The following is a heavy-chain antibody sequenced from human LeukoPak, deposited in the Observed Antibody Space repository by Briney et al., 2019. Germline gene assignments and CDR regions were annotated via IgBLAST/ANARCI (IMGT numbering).Heavy chain of an antibody. CDR1: GFTFDDYA. CDR2: ISGDGGST. CDR3: AKDARYSSGWDYFDY. V-gene: IGHV3-43*02. J-gene: IGHJ4*02. D-gene: IGHD6-19*01. Sequence: GGSLRLSCAASGFTFDDYAMHWVRQAPGKGLEWVSLISGDGGSTYYADSVKGRFTISRDNSKNSLYLQMNSLRTEDTALYYCAKDARYSSGWDYFDYWGQGTLVTVSS.